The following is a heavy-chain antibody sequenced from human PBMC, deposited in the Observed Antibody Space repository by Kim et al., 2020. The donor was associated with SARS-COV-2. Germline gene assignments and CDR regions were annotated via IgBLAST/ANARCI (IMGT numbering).Heavy chain of an antibody. Sequence: GGSLRLSCAASGFTFSSYSMNWVRQAPGKGLEWVSYISSSSSTIYYADSVKGRFTISRDNAKNSLYLQMNSLRDEDTAVYYCARDQRPYYYDSSGYYYTFDAFDIWGQGTMVTVSS. D-gene: IGHD3-22*01. CDR1: GFTFSSYS. V-gene: IGHV3-48*02. CDR3: ARDQRPYYYDSSGYYYTFDAFDI. CDR2: ISSSSSTI. J-gene: IGHJ3*02.